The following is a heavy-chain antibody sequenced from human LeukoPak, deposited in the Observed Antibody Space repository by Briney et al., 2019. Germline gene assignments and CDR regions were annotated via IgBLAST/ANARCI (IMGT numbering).Heavy chain of an antibody. D-gene: IGHD6-13*01. Sequence: PSGTLSLTCAVSGGSISSSNWWSWVRQPPGKGLEWIGEIYHSGSTNYNPSLKSRVTISVDKSKNQFSLKLSSVTAADTAVYYCARDPAIAAAGTVDDPFDYWGQGTLVTVSS. CDR1: GGSISSSNW. J-gene: IGHJ4*02. CDR2: IYHSGST. CDR3: ARDPAIAAAGTVDDPFDY. V-gene: IGHV4-4*02.